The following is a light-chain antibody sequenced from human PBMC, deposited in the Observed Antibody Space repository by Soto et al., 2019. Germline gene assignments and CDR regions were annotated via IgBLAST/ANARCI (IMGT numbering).Light chain of an antibody. CDR1: SSDIGSYNL. V-gene: IGLV2-23*01. J-gene: IGLJ3*02. CDR3: CSHVGRSTLL. CDR2: EGS. Sequence: QSVLTQPASVSGSPGQSITISCTGSSSDIGSYNLVSWYQQHPGKAPKLMIYEGSKRPSGVSNRFSGCKPGNTASLTISGLQAEDEADYYCCSHVGRSTLLFGGGTKLTVL.